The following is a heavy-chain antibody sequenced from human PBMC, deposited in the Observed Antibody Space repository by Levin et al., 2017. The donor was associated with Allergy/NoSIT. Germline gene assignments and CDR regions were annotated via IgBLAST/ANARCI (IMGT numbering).Heavy chain of an antibody. J-gene: IGHJ6*02. V-gene: IGHV1-69*01. Sequence: KISCKASGGTFSSYAISWVRQAPGQGLEWMGGIIPIFGTANYAQKFQGRVTITADESTSTAYMELSSLRSEDTAVYYCATTRRDYAPSGYDYGMDVWGQGTTVTVSS. CDR1: GGTFSSYA. CDR2: IIPIFGTA. D-gene: IGHD4-17*01. CDR3: ATTRRDYAPSGYDYGMDV.